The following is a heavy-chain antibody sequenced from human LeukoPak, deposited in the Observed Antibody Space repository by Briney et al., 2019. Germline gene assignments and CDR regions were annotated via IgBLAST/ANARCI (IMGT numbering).Heavy chain of an antibody. V-gene: IGHV4-34*01. CDR3: ARYTARGAFDI. D-gene: IGHD5-18*01. CDR1: GGSFSGYY. CDR2: INHSGST. J-gene: IGHJ3*02. Sequence: SETLPLTCAVYGGSFSGYYWSWIRQPPGKGLEWIGEINHSGSTNYNPSLKSRVTISVNTSKNQFSLKLSSVTAADTAVYYCARYTARGAFDIWGQGTMVTVSS.